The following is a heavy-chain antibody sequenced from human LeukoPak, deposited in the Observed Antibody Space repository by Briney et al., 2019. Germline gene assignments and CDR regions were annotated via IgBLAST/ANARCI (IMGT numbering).Heavy chain of an antibody. J-gene: IGHJ5*02. CDR1: GGSFSTYY. CDR3: ARGGYSYGAYNWFDP. D-gene: IGHD5-18*01. V-gene: IGHV4-59*12. CDR2: INYSGST. Sequence: SETLSLTCTVSGGSFSTYYWSWIRQPPGKGLEWIGYINYSGSTTYSPSLKSRVTISVDTSKNQFSLKLSSVTAADTAAYYCARGGYSYGAYNWFDPWGQGTLVTVSS.